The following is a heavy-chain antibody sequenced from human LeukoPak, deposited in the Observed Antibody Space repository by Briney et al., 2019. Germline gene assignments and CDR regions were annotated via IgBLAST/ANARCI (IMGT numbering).Heavy chain of an antibody. V-gene: IGHV4-59*01. CDR1: GASITSYY. D-gene: IGHD6-13*01. CDR2: VYYSGST. Sequence: SETLSLTCTVSGASITSYYWTWIRQPPGKGLEWIGYVYYSGSTNYNPSLKSRVTIPVDTSKNQFSLKLTSMTAADTAVYYCARFGAAAGTDYWGQGTLVTVSS. CDR3: ARFGAAAGTDY. J-gene: IGHJ4*02.